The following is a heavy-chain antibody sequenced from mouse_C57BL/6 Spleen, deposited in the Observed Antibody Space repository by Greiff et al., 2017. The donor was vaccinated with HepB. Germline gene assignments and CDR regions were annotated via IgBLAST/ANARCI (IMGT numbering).Heavy chain of an antibody. CDR1: GFTFSSYT. V-gene: IGHV5-9*01. J-gene: IGHJ2*01. D-gene: IGHD2-1*01. Sequence: EVQLVESGGGLVKPGGSLKLSCEASGFTFSSYTMSWVRQTPGKRLEWVATISGGGGNTYYPDSVKGRFTISRDNAKNTLYLQMSSLRSEDTALYDCARVYYGNLDYWGQGTTLTVSS. CDR2: ISGGGGNT. CDR3: ARVYYGNLDY.